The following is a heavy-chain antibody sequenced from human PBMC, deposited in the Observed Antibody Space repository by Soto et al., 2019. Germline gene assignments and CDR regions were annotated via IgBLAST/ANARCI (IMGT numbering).Heavy chain of an antibody. CDR2: IFSSGES. D-gene: IGHD3-10*01. Sequence: GGSLSLSCAASGFTVSSTYLSWVRQAPGKGLEWVSIIFSSGESFYADSVKGRFTISRDSSDNTVYLQMNSLKAEDTAVYYCARGGIGMVRTFDHWGQGALVTVSS. CDR1: GFTVSSTY. V-gene: IGHV3-53*01. J-gene: IGHJ4*02. CDR3: ARGGIGMVRTFDH.